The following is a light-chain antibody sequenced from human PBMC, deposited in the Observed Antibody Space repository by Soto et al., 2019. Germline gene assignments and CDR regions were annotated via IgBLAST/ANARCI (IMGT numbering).Light chain of an antibody. CDR3: SSYAGSNGFV. Sequence: QSALTQPPSASVSPGQSVTISCTGTSSDVGGYNYVSWYQQHPGKAPKLMIYEVSERPSGVPDRFSGSKSSNTASLTVSGLQAEDEADYYCSSYAGSNGFVFGTGTMVTVL. CDR1: SSDVGGYNY. CDR2: EVS. V-gene: IGLV2-8*01. J-gene: IGLJ1*01.